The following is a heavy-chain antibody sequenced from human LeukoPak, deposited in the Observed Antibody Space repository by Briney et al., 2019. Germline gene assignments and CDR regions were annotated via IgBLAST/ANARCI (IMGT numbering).Heavy chain of an antibody. CDR2: ISYDGSNK. CDR1: GFTFSSYG. V-gene: IGHV3-30*18. D-gene: IGHD3-22*01. J-gene: IGHJ4*02. Sequence: PGRSLRLSCAASGFTFSSYGMHWVRQAPGKGLEWVAVISYDGSNKYYADSVKGRFTISRDNSENTLYLQMNSLRAEDTAVYYCAKDGVLVNYYDSSGYYLEYYFDYWGQGTLVTVSS. CDR3: AKDGVLVNYYDSSGYYLEYYFDY.